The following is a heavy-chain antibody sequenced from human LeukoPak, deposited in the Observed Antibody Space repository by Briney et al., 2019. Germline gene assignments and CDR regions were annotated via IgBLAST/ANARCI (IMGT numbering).Heavy chain of an antibody. CDR3: ARRGPYFDY. Sequence: GGSLRLSCAASGFTFSSYGMSWVRQAPGKGLEWVSYISSSGSTIYYADSVKGRFTISRDNAKNSVYLQMNSLRAEDTAIYYCARRGPYFDYWGQRILVTVSS. J-gene: IGHJ4*02. CDR1: GFTFSSYG. V-gene: IGHV3-48*04. CDR2: ISSSGSTI. D-gene: IGHD3-10*01.